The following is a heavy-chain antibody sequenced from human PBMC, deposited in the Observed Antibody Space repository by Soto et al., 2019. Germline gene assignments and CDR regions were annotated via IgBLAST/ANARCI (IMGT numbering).Heavy chain of an antibody. CDR1: GGPVLSGFTFGYYA. J-gene: IGHJ5*02. CDR3: VQAQIWDAGDVPFVA. CDR2: ISWNGRII. D-gene: IGHD1-26*01. V-gene: IGHV3-9*01. Sequence: ELHLVESGGDLVPPGRSLRLSCVGSGGPVLSGFTFGYYALHWVPLGPGRGLEWVAGISWNGRIIAYADSVRGRFTISRDHTRKSVYLQMNSLRPEDSALYYYVQAQIWDAGDVPFVAWGQRTRLTLSA.